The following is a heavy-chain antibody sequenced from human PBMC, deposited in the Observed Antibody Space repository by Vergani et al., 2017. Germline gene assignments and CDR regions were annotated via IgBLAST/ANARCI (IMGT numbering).Heavy chain of an antibody. CDR2: INHSGST. CDR1: GGSFSGYY. Sequence: QVQLQQWGAGLLKPSETLSLTCAVYGGSFSGYYWSWIRQPPGKGLEWIGEINHSGSTNYNPSLKSRVTISVDTSKNQFSLKLSSVTAADTAVYYCARCPSLYYYYYMDVWGKGTTVTVSS. V-gene: IGHV4-34*01. J-gene: IGHJ6*03. CDR3: ARCPSLYYYYYMDV.